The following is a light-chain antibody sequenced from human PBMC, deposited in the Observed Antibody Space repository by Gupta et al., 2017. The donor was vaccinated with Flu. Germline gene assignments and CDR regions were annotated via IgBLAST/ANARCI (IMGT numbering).Light chain of an antibody. Sequence: GQTTRITGDGDNVRSKTMHWYQPRPGQAPVLLIYDDTDRPSGIPERFSGSNSGNTASLTISRVEAGDEADYYCQVWDSTSDHVVFGGGTKLTVL. CDR3: QVWDSTSDHVV. CDR2: DDT. V-gene: IGLV3-21*01. CDR1: NVRSKT. J-gene: IGLJ2*01.